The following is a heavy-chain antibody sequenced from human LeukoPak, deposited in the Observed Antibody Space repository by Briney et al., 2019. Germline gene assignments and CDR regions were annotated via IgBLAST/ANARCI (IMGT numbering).Heavy chain of an antibody. Sequence: ASVKVSCKASGYTFTSYGISWVQQAPGQGLEWMGWISAYNGNTNYAQKLQGRVTMTTDTSTSTAYMALRSLRSDDAAVYYCARDRGLDFWSGYSDFDYWGQGTLVTVSS. D-gene: IGHD3-3*01. CDR1: GYTFTSYG. CDR2: ISAYNGNT. J-gene: IGHJ4*02. V-gene: IGHV1-18*01. CDR3: ARDRGLDFWSGYSDFDY.